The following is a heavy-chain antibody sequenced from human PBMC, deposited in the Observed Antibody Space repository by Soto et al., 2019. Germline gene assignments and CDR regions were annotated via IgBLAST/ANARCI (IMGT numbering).Heavy chain of an antibody. J-gene: IGHJ4*02. Sequence: EVQVVESGGGLVKPGGSLRLSCAASGLSFIDAWMNWVRQAPGKGLEWVGRIKSKPAGGTTDYAAPVKGRFTISRDDSNNAVYLQMSSLKTDDTAVYFCTADLPGGYSNFFDYWGQGTLVTVSS. CDR3: TADLPGGYSNFFDY. CDR2: IKSKPAGGTT. D-gene: IGHD4-4*01. CDR1: GLSFIDAW. V-gene: IGHV3-15*07.